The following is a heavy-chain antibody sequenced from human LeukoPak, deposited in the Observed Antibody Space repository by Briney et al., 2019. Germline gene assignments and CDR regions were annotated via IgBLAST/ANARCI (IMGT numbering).Heavy chain of an antibody. CDR1: GGTFSSYA. J-gene: IGHJ4*02. V-gene: IGHV1-69*06. Sequence: ASVKVSCKASGGTFSSYAISWVRQAPGQGLEWMGGIIPIFGTANYAQKFQGRVTITADKSTSTAYMELSSLRSEDTAVYYCAREVLGGSGSPFDYWGQGTLVTVSS. CDR3: AREVLGGSGSPFDY. CDR2: IIPIFGTA. D-gene: IGHD3-10*01.